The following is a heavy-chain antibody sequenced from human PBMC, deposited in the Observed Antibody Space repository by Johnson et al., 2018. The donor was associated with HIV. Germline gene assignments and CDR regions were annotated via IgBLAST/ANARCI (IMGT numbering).Heavy chain of an antibody. CDR2: ISGSGGST. J-gene: IGHJ3*02. V-gene: IGHV3-66*02. CDR1: GFTVSTNY. CDR3: ARVQVAMATIGYAFDS. Sequence: VLLVESGGGLVQPGGSLRLSCASGFTVSTNYMSWVRQAPGKGLEWVSAISGSGGSTYYTDSVKGRFTISRDNSKNTLYLQMNSLRAEDTAVYYCARVQVAMATIGYAFDSWGQGTMVTVSS. D-gene: IGHD5-12*01.